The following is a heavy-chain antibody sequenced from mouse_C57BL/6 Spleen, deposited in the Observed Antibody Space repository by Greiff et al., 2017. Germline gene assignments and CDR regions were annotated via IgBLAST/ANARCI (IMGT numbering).Heavy chain of an antibody. Sequence: EVKVVESGGGLVQPGGSMKLSCVASGFTFSNYWMNWVRQSPEKGLEWVAQIRLKSDNYATHYAESVKGRFTISRDDSKSSVYLQMNNLRAEDTGIYYCTDYSWYFDVWGTGTTVTVSS. J-gene: IGHJ1*03. CDR2: IRLKSDNYAT. CDR3: TDYSWYFDV. D-gene: IGHD1-1*02. CDR1: GFTFSNYW. V-gene: IGHV6-3*01.